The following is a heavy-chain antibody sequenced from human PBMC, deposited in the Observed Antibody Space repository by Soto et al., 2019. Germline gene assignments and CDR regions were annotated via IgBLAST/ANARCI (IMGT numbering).Heavy chain of an antibody. CDR2: IDWDNDK. CDR3: ARIKGGYNYGFDY. D-gene: IGHD5-18*01. J-gene: IGHJ4*02. CDR1: WFSLTTGRMS. Sequence: SGPTLVNPTQTLTLTCIFSWFSLTTGRMSVSWIRQPPGKALEWLALIDWDNDKYYSTSLKTRLTISKDTSKNQVVLTMTNMDPVDTATYYCARIKGGYNYGFDYWGQGALVTVSS. V-gene: IGHV2-70*01.